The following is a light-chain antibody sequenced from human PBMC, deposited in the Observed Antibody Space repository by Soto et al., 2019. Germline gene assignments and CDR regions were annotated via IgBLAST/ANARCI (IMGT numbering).Light chain of an antibody. V-gene: IGLV1-44*01. CDR2: NNN. CDR1: SSNIESYT. Sequence: QSVLTQPASASGTTGERVTISCSGSSSNIESYTVNWYQQVPGTAPKLLIYNNNQRPSGVPYRFSGSKSGTSGSLAISGLQSDDEADYYCAAWDDGLNGVIFGGGTKLTVL. CDR3: AAWDDGLNGVI. J-gene: IGLJ2*01.